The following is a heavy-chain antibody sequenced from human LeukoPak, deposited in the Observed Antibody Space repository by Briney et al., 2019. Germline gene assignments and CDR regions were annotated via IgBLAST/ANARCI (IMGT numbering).Heavy chain of an antibody. CDR1: GFIFDDYG. J-gene: IGHJ4*02. CDR2: INWNGGST. V-gene: IGHV3-20*04. D-gene: IGHD1-26*01. Sequence: GGSLRLSCAASGFIFDDYGMSWVRQAPGRGLEWVPGINWNGGSTSYADSVKGRFTISRDNAMNSLYLQMNSLRAEDTAFYYCARAHFSGSFGYWGQGTLVTVSS. CDR3: ARAHFSGSFGY.